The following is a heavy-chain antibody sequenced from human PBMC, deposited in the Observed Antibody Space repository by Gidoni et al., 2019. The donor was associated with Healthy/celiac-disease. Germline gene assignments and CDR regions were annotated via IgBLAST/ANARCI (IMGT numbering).Heavy chain of an antibody. D-gene: IGHD6-13*01. CDR1: GGSFSGYY. Sequence: QVQLQQWGAGLLKPSETLSLTCAVYGGSFSGYYWSWIRQPPGKGLEWIGEINHSGSTNYNPSLKSRVTKSVDTSKNQFSLKLSSVTAADTAVYYCARGVYRPAAGRRAPGAFDIWGQGTMVTVSS. CDR3: ARGVYRPAAGRRAPGAFDI. V-gene: IGHV4-34*01. J-gene: IGHJ3*02. CDR2: INHSGST.